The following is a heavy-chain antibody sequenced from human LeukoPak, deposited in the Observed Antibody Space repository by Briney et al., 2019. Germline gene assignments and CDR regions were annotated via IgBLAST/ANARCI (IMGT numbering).Heavy chain of an antibody. CDR3: AREVVRHWQQRPSAYFDY. V-gene: IGHV1-2*04. CDR2: INPNSGGT. Sequence: ASVKVSCKASGYTFTGYYMHWVRQAPGQGLEWMGWINPNSGGTNYAQKFQGWVTMTRDTSISTAYTELSRLRSDDTAVYYCAREVVRHWQQRPSAYFDYWGQGTLVTVSS. CDR1: GYTFTGYY. J-gene: IGHJ4*02. D-gene: IGHD6-25*01.